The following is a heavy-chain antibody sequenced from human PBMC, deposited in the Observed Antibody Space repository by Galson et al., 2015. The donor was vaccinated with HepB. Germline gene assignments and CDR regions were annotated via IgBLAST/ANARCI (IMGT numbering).Heavy chain of an antibody. CDR2: ISGSIGNT. J-gene: IGHJ5*01. V-gene: IGHV3-23*01. CDR3: AKSPRGGVPHLTWFDS. D-gene: IGHD3-10*01. Sequence: VRQAPGKGLEWASAISGSIGNTYYADSVKGRFTISRDNSKNTLYLQMDSLRAEDTAVYYCAKSPRGGVPHLTWFDSWGQVTLVTVSS.